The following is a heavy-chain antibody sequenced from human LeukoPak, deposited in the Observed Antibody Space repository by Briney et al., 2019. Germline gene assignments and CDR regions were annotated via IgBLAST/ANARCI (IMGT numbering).Heavy chain of an antibody. D-gene: IGHD6-13*01. J-gene: IGHJ4*02. CDR3: ARVGSSSWFFDY. Sequence: ASVKVSCKASGYIFTGYYMHWVRQAPGQGLEWMGWINPNSGDTNYAQKFQGRVTMTRDTSTSTAYMELRSLRSDDTAVYYCARVGSSSWFFDYWGQGTLVTVSS. V-gene: IGHV1-2*02. CDR1: GYIFTGYY. CDR2: INPNSGDT.